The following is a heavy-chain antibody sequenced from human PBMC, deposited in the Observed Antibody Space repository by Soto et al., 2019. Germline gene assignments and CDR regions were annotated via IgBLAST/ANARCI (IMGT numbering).Heavy chain of an antibody. Sequence: QVQLVESGGGVVQPGRSLRLSCAASGFTFSSCAMHWVRQAPGKGLDWVAVISYDGSNKYYADSVKGRFTISRDNSNNTLYLQMNSLRAEDTAVYYCARPPTIVGARGANWCQGTLVTISS. V-gene: IGHV3-30-3*01. CDR1: GFTFSSCA. CDR2: ISYDGSNK. J-gene: IGHJ4*02. CDR3: ARPPTIVGARGAN. D-gene: IGHD1-26*01.